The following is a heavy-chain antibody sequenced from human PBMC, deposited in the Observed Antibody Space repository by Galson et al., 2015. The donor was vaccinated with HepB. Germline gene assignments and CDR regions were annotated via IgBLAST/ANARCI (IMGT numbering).Heavy chain of an antibody. J-gene: IGHJ4*02. D-gene: IGHD6-13*01. V-gene: IGHV5-51*01. Sequence: QSGAEVTKPGESLKISCKGSGSSFPSYWIGWVRQMPGKGLEWMGIIYPGDSDTRYSPSFQGQVTISADKSISTAYLQWSSLKASDTAMYYCARLRGSSWSLYYFDYWGQGTLVTVSS. CDR3: ARLRGSSWSLYYFDY. CDR1: GSSFPSYW. CDR2: IYPGDSDT.